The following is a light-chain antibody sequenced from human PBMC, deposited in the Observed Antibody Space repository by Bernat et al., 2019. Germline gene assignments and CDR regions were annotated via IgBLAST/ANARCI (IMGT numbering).Light chain of an antibody. CDR2: KES. CDR1: QSISSW. V-gene: IGKV1-5*03. J-gene: IGKJ4*02. Sequence: DIQMTQSPSTLSASVGDRVTITCRASQSISSWLARYQQKPGKAPKLLIYKESSLESGVQSRFRGSGSGTEFPLTISILQPDDFATYYCQQYNSYPLTLGGGTKVELK. CDR3: QQYNSYPLT.